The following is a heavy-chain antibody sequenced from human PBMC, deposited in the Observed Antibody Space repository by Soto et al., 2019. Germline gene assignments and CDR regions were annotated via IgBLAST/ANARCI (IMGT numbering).Heavy chain of an antibody. Sequence: QVQLVQSGAEVKKPGASVKVSCRASGYTFTTFGITWVRQGPGQGLEWMGWINPIFGTANYAQEFQGRVTITADESTSTAYMELSSLRSEDTAVYYCARQRDSSAVWDYWGQGTLVTVSS. CDR2: INPIFGTA. J-gene: IGHJ4*02. CDR3: ARQRDSSAVWDY. D-gene: IGHD3-22*01. V-gene: IGHV1-69*13. CDR1: GYTFTTFG.